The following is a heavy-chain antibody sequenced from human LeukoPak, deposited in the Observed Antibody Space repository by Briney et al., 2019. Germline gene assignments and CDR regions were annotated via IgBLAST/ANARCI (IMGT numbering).Heavy chain of an antibody. CDR1: GYTFTGYY. V-gene: IGHV1-2*02. Sequence: ASVKVSCKASGYTFTGYYMHWVRQAPGQGLEWMGWINPNSGGTNYAQKFQGRVTMTRDTSISTAHMELSRLRSDDTAVYYCARVRDKQQLVLWGYWGQGTLVTVS. J-gene: IGHJ4*02. D-gene: IGHD6-13*01. CDR3: ARVRDKQQLVLWGY. CDR2: INPNSGGT.